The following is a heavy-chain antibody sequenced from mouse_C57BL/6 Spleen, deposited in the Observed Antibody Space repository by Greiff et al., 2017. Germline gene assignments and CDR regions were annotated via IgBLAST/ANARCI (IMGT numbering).Heavy chain of an antibody. CDR2: IHPNSGST. J-gene: IGHJ3*01. CDR1: GYTFTSYW. Sequence: QVHVKQPGAELVKPGASVKLSCKASGYTFTSYWMHWVKQRPGQGLEWIGMIHPNSGSTNYNEKFKSKATLTVDKSSSTAYMQLSSLTSEDSAVYYCAREGIYDGYYVAYWGQGTLVTVSA. V-gene: IGHV1-64*01. CDR3: AREGIYDGYYVAY. D-gene: IGHD2-3*01.